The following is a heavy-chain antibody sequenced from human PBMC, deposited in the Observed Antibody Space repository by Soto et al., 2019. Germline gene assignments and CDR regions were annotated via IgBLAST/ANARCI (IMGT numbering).Heavy chain of an antibody. D-gene: IGHD1-26*01. V-gene: IGHV4-39*01. J-gene: IGHJ6*03. CDR2: IYYSGST. CDR1: GGSISSSSYY. Sequence: SETLSLTCTVSGGSISSSSYYWGWIRQPPGKGLEWIGSIYYSGSTYYNPSLKSRVTISGDTSKNQFSLKRSSVTAADTAVYYCARGALGYYMDVWGKGTTVTVSS. CDR3: ARGALGYYMDV.